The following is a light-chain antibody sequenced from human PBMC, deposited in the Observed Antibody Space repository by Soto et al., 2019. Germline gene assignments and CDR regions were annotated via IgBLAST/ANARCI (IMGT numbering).Light chain of an antibody. V-gene: IGKV3-20*01. Sequence: EIVLTQSPGTLSLSPGERATLSCRASQSVTSSYLAWYQQKPGQAPRLVIYCASSRATGIPDRFSGSGSGTDFTLTISRLEPEDFAVYYCQQYSISPQTFGQGAKLQLK. J-gene: IGKJ2*01. CDR3: QQYSISPQT. CDR1: QSVTSSY. CDR2: CAS.